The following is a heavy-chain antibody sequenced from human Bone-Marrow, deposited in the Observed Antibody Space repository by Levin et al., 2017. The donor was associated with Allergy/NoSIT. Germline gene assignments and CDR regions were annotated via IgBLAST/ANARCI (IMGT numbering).Heavy chain of an antibody. CDR2: INPNTGGT. CDR1: GYIFTVYY. D-gene: IGHD6-13*01. J-gene: IGHJ6*03. V-gene: IGHV1-2*02. CDR3: ARGIASGGKTYYYYYMDV. Sequence: ASVKVSCKASGYIFTVYYMHWVRQAPGQGLEWMGWINPNTGGTSYSQNFQGRVTMTRDTSISTAYMDLSSLRSDDTAVYYCARGIASGGKTYYYYYMDVWGRGTTVAVSS.